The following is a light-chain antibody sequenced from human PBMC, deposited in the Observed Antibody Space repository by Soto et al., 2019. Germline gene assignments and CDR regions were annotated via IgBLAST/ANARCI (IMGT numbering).Light chain of an antibody. CDR2: EVS. V-gene: IGLV2-14*01. Sequence: SVLTQPASVSGSPGQSITISCTGTSSDVGGYKFVSWYQQHPGKAPKLMIYEVSNRPSGVSSRFSGSKSGNTASLTISGLQAEDEADYYCGSYTGSIYVFGTGTKVTV. J-gene: IGLJ1*01. CDR1: SSDVGGYKF. CDR3: GSYTGSIYV.